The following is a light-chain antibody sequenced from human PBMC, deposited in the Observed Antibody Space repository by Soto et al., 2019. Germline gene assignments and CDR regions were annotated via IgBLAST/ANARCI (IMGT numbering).Light chain of an antibody. Sequence: QSVLTQPASVSGSPGQSITISCTGTSSDVGNYNLVSWYQQHPGKAPKLMNYDVRKRPSGVSNRFSGSKSGNTASLTISGLQADDEADYYCCSYAGDSYVFGTGTKLTVL. CDR3: CSYAGDSYV. V-gene: IGLV2-23*02. CDR1: SSDVGNYNL. CDR2: DVR. J-gene: IGLJ1*01.